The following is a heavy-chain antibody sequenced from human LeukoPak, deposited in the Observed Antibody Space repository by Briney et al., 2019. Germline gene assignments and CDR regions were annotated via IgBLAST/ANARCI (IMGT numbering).Heavy chain of an antibody. CDR3: ARWVGRAQTSGYYGMDV. V-gene: IGHV4-38-2*01. Sequence: PSETLSLTCAVSGYSISSGYYWGWIRQPPGKGLEWIGEMNHSGSSNYNPSLKSRVSISVDMSKNQFSLKLTSVTAADTAVYYCARWVGRAQTSGYYGMDVWGKGTTVTVSS. CDR2: MNHSGSS. D-gene: IGHD3-10*01. J-gene: IGHJ6*04. CDR1: GYSISSGYY.